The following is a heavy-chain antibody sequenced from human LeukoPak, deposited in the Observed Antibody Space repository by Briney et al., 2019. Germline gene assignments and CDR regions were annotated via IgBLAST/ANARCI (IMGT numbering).Heavy chain of an antibody. CDR2: ISGSGGST. CDR3: ATRGGSSGYWVYYMDV. D-gene: IGHD3-22*01. J-gene: IGHJ6*03. CDR1: GFTFSSYG. Sequence: GGTLRLSCAASGFTFSSYGMSWVRQAPGKGLEWVSAISGSGGSTYYADSVKGRFTISRDNSKNTLYLQMNSLRAEDTAVYYCATRGGSSGYWVYYMDVWGKGTTVTISS. V-gene: IGHV3-23*01.